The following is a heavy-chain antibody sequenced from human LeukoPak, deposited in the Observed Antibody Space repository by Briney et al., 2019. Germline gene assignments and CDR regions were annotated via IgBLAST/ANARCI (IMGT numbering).Heavy chain of an antibody. J-gene: IGHJ6*04. Sequence: HPGGSLRLSCAASGFTFSSYWMYWVRQAPGKGLVWVSRINSDGSTPSYADSVKGRFTISRDSAKNSLYLQMNSLRAEDTAVYYCARGPAAVWGKGTTVTISS. CDR2: INSDGSTP. CDR1: GFTFSSYW. CDR3: ARGPAAV. V-gene: IGHV3-74*01. D-gene: IGHD6-25*01.